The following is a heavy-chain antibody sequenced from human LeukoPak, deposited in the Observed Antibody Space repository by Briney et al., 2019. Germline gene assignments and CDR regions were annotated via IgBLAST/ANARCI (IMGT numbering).Heavy chain of an antibody. D-gene: IGHD4-17*01. J-gene: IGHJ4*02. V-gene: IGHV4-30-4*01. Sequence: SQTLSLTCTVSGGSISSGDYYWSWIRRPPGKGLEWIGCIYYSGSTYYNPSLKSRVTISVDTSKNQFSLKLSSVTAADTAVYYCARALSPYDYGDLRFDYWGQGTLVTVSS. CDR1: GGSISSGDYY. CDR3: ARALSPYDYGDLRFDY. CDR2: IYYSGST.